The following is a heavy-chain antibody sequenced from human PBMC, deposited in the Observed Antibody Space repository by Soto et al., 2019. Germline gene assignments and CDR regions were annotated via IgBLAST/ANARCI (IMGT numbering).Heavy chain of an antibody. CDR1: GYTFSNYN. V-gene: IGHV1-2*02. CDR3: ARGGTAGAFDI. Sequence: ASVKVSCKASGYTFSNYNIHWVRQAPGQGLEWTGWINPDSGDTNNAQKFQGRVTMTRDTSMGTAYMEVSRLRSDDTAVYYCARGGTAGAFDIWGQGTMVTVSS. CDR2: INPDSGDT. J-gene: IGHJ3*02. D-gene: IGHD1-1*01.